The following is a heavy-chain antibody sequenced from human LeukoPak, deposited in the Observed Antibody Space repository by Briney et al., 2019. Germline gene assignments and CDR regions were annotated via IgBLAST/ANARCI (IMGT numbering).Heavy chain of an antibody. CDR2: IYHSGST. V-gene: IGHV4-38-2*01. CDR3: ARPFQY. CDR1: GYSISSGYY. Sequence: PSETLSLTCAVSGYSISSGYYWGWIRQPPGKGLEWIGTIYHSGSTYYNPSLKSRVTISVDTSKNQFSLKLSSVTAAATAVYYCARPFQYWGQGTLVTVSS. J-gene: IGHJ4*02. D-gene: IGHD3-16*01.